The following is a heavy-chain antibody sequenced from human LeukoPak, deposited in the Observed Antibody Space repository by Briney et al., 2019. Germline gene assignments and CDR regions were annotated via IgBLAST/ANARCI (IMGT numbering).Heavy chain of an antibody. V-gene: IGHV3-7*01. CDR2: INPDGRDT. CDR1: GFTSSSYA. D-gene: IGHD2-21*02. Sequence: GGSLRLSCAASGFTSSSYAMSWVRQAPGKGLEWVAHINPDGRDTYYVDSVKGRFTISRDNAQNSMYLQMNSLRVEDTAVYYCATWGDTTAEYFQRWGQGTLVTVSS. CDR3: ATWGDTTAEYFQR. J-gene: IGHJ1*01.